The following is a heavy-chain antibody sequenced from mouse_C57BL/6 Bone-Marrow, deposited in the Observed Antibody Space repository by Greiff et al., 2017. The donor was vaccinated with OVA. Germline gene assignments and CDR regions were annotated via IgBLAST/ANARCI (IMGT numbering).Heavy chain of an antibody. CDR3: ARSGAYYRDY. CDR1: GYTFTDYY. V-gene: IGHV1-26*01. D-gene: IGHD2-12*01. J-gene: IGHJ4*01. Sequence: EVQLQQSGPELVKPGASVKTSCKASGYTFTDYYMNWVKQSHGKSLEWIGDINPNNGGTSYNQKFKGKATLTVDKSSSTAYMELRSLTSEDSAVYYCARSGAYYRDYWGQGTSVTVSS. CDR2: INPNNGGT.